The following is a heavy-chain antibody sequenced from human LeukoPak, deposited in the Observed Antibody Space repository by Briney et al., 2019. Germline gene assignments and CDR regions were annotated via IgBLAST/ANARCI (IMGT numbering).Heavy chain of an antibody. D-gene: IGHD6-25*01. CDR2: IKQDGSEK. J-gene: IGHJ6*03. Sequence: GGSLRLSCAASGFTFSSYWMSWVRQAPGKGLEWVANIKQDGSEKYYVDSVKGRFTISRDNAKNSLYLQMNSLRAEDTAVYYCARDREYSSGTPGDYMDVWGKGTTVTVSS. CDR3: ARDREYSSGTPGDYMDV. V-gene: IGHV3-7*01. CDR1: GFTFSSYW.